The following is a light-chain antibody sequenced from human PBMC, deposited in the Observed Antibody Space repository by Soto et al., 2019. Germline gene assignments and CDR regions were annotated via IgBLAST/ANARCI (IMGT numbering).Light chain of an antibody. J-gene: IGKJ1*01. CDR3: QQYGSSGT. CDR1: QSVSANY. CDR2: GAP. Sequence: VLTLSPGTMSLPPGERANLXXRDSQSVSANYLAWYQQKPGKAPRXLIYGAPNRATGIPDRFSGSGAGTDFTLTISRLEPEDFAVYYCQQYGSSGTFGQGTKVDIK. V-gene: IGKV3-20*01.